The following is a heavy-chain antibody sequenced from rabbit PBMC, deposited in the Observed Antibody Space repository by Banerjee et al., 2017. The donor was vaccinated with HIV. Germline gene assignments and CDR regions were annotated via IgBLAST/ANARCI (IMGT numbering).Heavy chain of an antibody. D-gene: IGHD2-1*01. CDR2: IYGGSSGT. Sequence: QSLEESGGDLVKPGASLTLTCTAFGFSFSSTYNMCWVRQAPGKGLEWIACIYGGSSGTYYASWAKGRFTISKTSSTTVTLQMTSLTAADTATYFCARWVRADDYVDLWGQGTLVTVS. CDR3: ARWVRADDYVDL. V-gene: IGHV1S40*01. J-gene: IGHJ3*01. CDR1: GFSFSSTYN.